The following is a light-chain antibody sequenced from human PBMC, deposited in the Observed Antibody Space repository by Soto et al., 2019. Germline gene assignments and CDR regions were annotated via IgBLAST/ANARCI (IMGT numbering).Light chain of an antibody. CDR3: QQYNNWPVT. CDR2: GAS. CDR1: QSVSSN. Sequence: EIVMTQSAATLSVSPGERATLSCRASQSVSSNLAWYQQKPGQAPRLLIYGASTRATGIPARFSGSGSGTDFTLTISSLQSGDFAVYYCQQYNNWPVTFGPGTKVDIK. J-gene: IGKJ3*01. V-gene: IGKV3-15*01.